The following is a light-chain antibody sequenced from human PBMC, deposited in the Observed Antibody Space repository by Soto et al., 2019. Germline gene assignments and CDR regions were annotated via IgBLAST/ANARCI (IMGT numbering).Light chain of an antibody. CDR3: RRYGSSPLT. J-gene: IGKJ1*01. Sequence: EIVLTQSPGTLSLSPGERATLSCRASQSVSSSYLAWYQQKPGQAPRLLIYGATSRATGIPDRFSGSGSGTDFTLTISRLEAEDFAVYYCRRYGSSPLTLGQGTKVEI. CDR2: GAT. V-gene: IGKV3-20*01. CDR1: QSVSSSY.